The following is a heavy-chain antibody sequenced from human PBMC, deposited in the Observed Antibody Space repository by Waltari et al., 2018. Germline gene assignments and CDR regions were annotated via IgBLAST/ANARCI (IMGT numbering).Heavy chain of an antibody. CDR1: GSTFTDYW. CDR2: IHKDGSEK. J-gene: IGHJ4*02. Sequence: EVHLVESGGGLVQHGGSLRLSCAASGSTFTDYWMSWVRQARGKGPEWVANIHKDGSEKNYVDYVKGRFTISRDNAKDSVYLQMNSLRADDTAMYYCVRDHWGPDYWGQGTLVTVSS. D-gene: IGHD7-27*01. V-gene: IGHV3-7*01. CDR3: VRDHWGPDY.